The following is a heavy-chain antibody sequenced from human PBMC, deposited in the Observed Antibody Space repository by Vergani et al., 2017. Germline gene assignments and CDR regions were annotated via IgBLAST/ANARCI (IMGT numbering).Heavy chain of an antibody. CDR1: GFTFSSHA. J-gene: IGHJ4*02. D-gene: IGHD2-15*01. Sequence: EVQLLQSEGAVVQPGGSLRLSCVASGFTFSSHAMSWVRQGHGQGLEWVSSIKNTGDSTHYADSVKGRFTISRDNSKNTLYLQMNSLRVEDTAVYFCARGSCLGGSCYKPLFDYWGQGILVTVSS. V-gene: IGHV3-23*01. CDR2: IKNTGDST. CDR3: ARGSCLGGSCYKPLFDY.